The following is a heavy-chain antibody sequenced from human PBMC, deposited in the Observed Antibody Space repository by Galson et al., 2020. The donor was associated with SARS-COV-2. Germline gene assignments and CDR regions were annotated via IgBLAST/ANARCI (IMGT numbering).Heavy chain of an antibody. CDR3: ARDEAYCGGDCFSYYYYGMDV. D-gene: IGHD2-21*02. CDR2: ISSSGSTI. Sequence: GGSLRLSCAASGFTFSSYEMNWVRQAPGKGLEWVSYISSSGSTIYYADSVKGRFTISRDNAKNSLYLQMNSLRAEDTAVYYCARDEAYCGGDCFSYYYYGMDVWGQGTTVTVSS. CDR1: GFTFSSYE. J-gene: IGHJ6*02. V-gene: IGHV3-48*03.